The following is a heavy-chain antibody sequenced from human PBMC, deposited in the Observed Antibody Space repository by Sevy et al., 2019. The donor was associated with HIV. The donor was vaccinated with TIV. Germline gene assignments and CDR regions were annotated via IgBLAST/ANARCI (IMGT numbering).Heavy chain of an antibody. J-gene: IGHJ6*02. V-gene: IGHV3-30*02. Sequence: GGSLRLSCVASGFTFSSYGMHWVRQAPGKGLEWVAFIRYDGSNKYYADSVKGRFTISRDNSKNTLYLQMNSLRAEDTAVYYCAKDGCGSCYFRNYYYYGMDVWGQGTTVTVSS. CDR1: GFTFSSYG. CDR2: IRYDGSNK. CDR3: AKDGCGSCYFRNYYYYGMDV. D-gene: IGHD2-15*01.